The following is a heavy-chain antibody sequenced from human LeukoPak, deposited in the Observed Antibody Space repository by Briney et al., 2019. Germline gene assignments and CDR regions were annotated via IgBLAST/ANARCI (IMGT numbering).Heavy chain of an antibody. CDR2: IIPILGIA. D-gene: IGHD6-19*01. J-gene: IGHJ5*02. CDR1: GGTFSSYA. CDR3: ARDFPYSSGLNWFDP. Sequence: SVKVSCKASGGTFSSYAISWVRQAPGQGLEWMGRIIPILGIANYAQKLQGRVTMTTDTSTSTAYMELRSLRSDDTAVYYCARDFPYSSGLNWFDPWGQGTLVTVSS. V-gene: IGHV1-69*04.